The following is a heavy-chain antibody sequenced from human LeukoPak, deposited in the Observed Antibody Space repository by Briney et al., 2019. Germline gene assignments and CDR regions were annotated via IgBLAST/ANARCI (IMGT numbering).Heavy chain of an antibody. V-gene: IGHV4-61*02. J-gene: IGHJ4*02. CDR2: IYTSGST. CDR3: ASDYYDSSGRTDY. CDR1: GGSISSGSYY. D-gene: IGHD3-22*01. Sequence: PSETLSLTCTVSGGSISSGSYYWSWIRQPAGKGLEWIGRIYTSGSTNYNPSLKSRVTMSVDTSKNQFSLKLSSVTAADTAVYYCASDYYDSSGRTDYWGQGTLVTVSS.